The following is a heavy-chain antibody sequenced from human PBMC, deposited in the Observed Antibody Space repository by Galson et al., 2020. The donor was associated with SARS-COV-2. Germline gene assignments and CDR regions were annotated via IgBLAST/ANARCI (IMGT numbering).Heavy chain of an antibody. CDR2: ISYDGSNK. CDR1: GFTFSSYG. Sequence: GESLKISCAASGFTFSSYGMHWVRQAPGKGLEWVAVISYDGSNKYYADSVKGRFTISRDNSKNTLYLQMNSLRAEDTAVYYCAKDSGYCSGGSCYSLFDYWGQGTLVTVSS. V-gene: IGHV3-30*18. D-gene: IGHD2-15*01. J-gene: IGHJ4*02. CDR3: AKDSGYCSGGSCYSLFDY.